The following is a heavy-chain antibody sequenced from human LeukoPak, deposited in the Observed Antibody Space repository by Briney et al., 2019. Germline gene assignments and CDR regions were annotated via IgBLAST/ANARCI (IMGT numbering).Heavy chain of an antibody. D-gene: IGHD2-21*01. Sequence: KPSETLSLTCAVYGGSFSGYYWSWIRQPPGKGLEWIGTIFHSGSTYYNPSLQSRVTISLDTSKNQFSLKLTSVTAADTAVYYCARVGYYPDYYMDVWGKGTAVTVSS. CDR1: GGSFSGYY. J-gene: IGHJ6*03. V-gene: IGHV4-34*12. CDR3: ARVGYYPDYYMDV. CDR2: IFHSGST.